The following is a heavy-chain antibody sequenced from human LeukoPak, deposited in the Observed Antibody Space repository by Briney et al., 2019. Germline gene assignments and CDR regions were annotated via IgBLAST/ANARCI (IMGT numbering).Heavy chain of an antibody. CDR1: GFTFSSYA. V-gene: IGHV3-23*01. J-gene: IGHJ4*02. D-gene: IGHD3-10*01. Sequence: GGSLRLSCAASGFTFSSYAMNWVRQAPGKGLEWVSAISGSGGSTYYADSVKGRFTISRDNSKNTLYLQMNSLRAEDTAVYYCAKGMVRGVISDYWGQGTLVTVSS. CDR3: AKGMVRGVISDY. CDR2: ISGSGGST.